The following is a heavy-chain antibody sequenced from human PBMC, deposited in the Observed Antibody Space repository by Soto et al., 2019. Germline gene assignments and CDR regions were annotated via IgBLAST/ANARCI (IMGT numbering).Heavy chain of an antibody. CDR3: ARGPLRLLSWFDP. CDR1: IYA. J-gene: IGHJ5*02. D-gene: IGHD3-16*01. CDR2: INPSGGST. Sequence: IYAIIWVRQAPGQGLEWMGIINPSGGSTSYAQKFQGRVTMTRDTSTSTVYMELSSLRSEDTAVYYCARGPLRLLSWFDPWGQGTLVTVSS. V-gene: IGHV1-46*01.